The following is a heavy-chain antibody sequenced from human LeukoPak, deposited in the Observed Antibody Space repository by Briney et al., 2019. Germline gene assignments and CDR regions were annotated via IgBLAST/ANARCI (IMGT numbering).Heavy chain of an antibody. D-gene: IGHD3/OR15-3a*01. CDR3: ARHVPNTAGLLDY. CDR2: IYSSGST. CDR1: GGSISIYY. Sequence: PSETLSLISSVSGGSISIYYWSWILRPPARGLEYIGYIYSSGSTNYNPSLKSRVTISVATSKNHFSLKLSSVTAADTAVYYCARHVPNTAGLLDYWGQGTLVTVSS. V-gene: IGHV4-59*08. J-gene: IGHJ4*02.